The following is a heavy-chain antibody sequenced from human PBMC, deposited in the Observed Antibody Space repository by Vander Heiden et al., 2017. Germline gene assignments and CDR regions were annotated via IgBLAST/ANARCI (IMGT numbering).Heavy chain of an antibody. Sequence: EVQLVESGGGLVQPGGSLKLSCAASGFTSSGSAMHWVRQASGKGLEWVGRIRSKANSYATAYAASVKGRFTISRDDSKNTAYLQMNSLKTEDTAVYYCTRHLIFNWGITWFDPWGQGTLVTVSS. V-gene: IGHV3-73*02. CDR1: GFTSSGSA. J-gene: IGHJ5*02. CDR3: TRHLIFNWGITWFDP. CDR2: IRSKANSYAT. D-gene: IGHD7-27*01.